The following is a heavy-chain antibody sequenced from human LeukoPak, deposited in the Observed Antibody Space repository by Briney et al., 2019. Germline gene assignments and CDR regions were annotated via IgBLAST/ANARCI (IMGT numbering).Heavy chain of an antibody. V-gene: IGHV4-34*01. CDR1: GGSFSGYY. Sequence: SETLSLTCAVYGGSFSGYYWSWIRQPPGKGLEWIGEINHSGSTNYNPSLKSRVTISVDTSKNQFSLKLSSVTAADTAVYYCARGMRCSSTSCYILDGWGYTLPKKNWFDPWGQGTLVTVSS. D-gene: IGHD2-2*02. CDR2: INHSGST. J-gene: IGHJ5*02. CDR3: ARGMRCSSTSCYILDGWGYTLPKKNWFDP.